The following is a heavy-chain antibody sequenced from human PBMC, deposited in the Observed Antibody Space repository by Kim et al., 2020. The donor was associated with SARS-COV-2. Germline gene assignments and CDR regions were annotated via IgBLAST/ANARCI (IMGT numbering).Heavy chain of an antibody. CDR3: ARQVLTGYYNYYSYGVDV. CDR1: GGSISSSSYN. J-gene: IGHJ6*02. D-gene: IGHD3-9*01. V-gene: IGHV4-39*01. CDR2: IYYSGST. Sequence: SETLSLTCTVSGGSISSSSYNWGWIRLPPGKGLEWIGSIYYSGSTYYNPVLKSRATISVDTSNNQFSLRLSSVTAADTAVYYCARQVLTGYYNYYSYGVDVWGQGTTVTVSS.